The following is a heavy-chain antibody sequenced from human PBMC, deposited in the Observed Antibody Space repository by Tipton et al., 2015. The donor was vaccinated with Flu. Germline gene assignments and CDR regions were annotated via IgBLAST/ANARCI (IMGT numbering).Heavy chain of an antibody. V-gene: IGHV3-33*03. CDR1: GFSFSSYG. CDR2: IWYDGSDK. Sequence: QVQLVQSGGGVVQPGRSLRLSCAASGFSFSSYGMHWVRQAPGKGLEWVAAIWYDGSDKYYADSVKGRFTISRDNAKNTLYLQMNSLRAEDTALYYCAKDWGWEPQNYGMNVWGQGTTITVS. D-gene: IGHD1-14*01. J-gene: IGHJ6*02. CDR3: AKDWGWEPQNYGMNV.